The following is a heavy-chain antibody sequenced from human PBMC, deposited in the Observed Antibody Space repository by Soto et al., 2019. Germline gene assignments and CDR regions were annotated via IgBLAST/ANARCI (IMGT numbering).Heavy chain of an antibody. V-gene: IGHV3-30*18. CDR2: ISYDGSNK. CDR1: GFTFSSYG. CDR3: AKDDNWNYVVGFDY. J-gene: IGHJ4*02. Sequence: GGSLRLSCAASGFTFSSYGMHWVRQAPGKGLEWVAVISYDGSNKYYADSVKGRFTISRDNSKNTLYLQMNSLRAEDTAVYYCAKDDNWNYVVGFDYWGQGTLVTV. D-gene: IGHD1-7*01.